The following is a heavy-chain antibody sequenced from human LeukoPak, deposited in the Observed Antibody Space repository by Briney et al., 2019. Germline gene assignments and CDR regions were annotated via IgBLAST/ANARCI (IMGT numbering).Heavy chain of an antibody. J-gene: IGHJ6*03. V-gene: IGHV1-2*02. CDR2: INPNSGGT. CDR1: GYTFTGYY. CDR3: ARERGIPPYYYYYMDV. Sequence: ASVKVSCKASGYTFTGYYMHWVRQAPGQGLEWMGWINPNSGGTNYAQKFQGRVTMTRDTSISTAYMELSRLRSDDTAVYYCARERGIPPYYYYYMDVWAKGPRSPSP.